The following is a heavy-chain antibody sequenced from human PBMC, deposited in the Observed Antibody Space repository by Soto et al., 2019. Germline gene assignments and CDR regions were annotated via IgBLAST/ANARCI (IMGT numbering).Heavy chain of an antibody. CDR2: INHSGST. Sequence: QVQLQQWGAGLLKPSETLSLACAVYGGSFSGYYWSWIRQPPGKGLEGIGEINHSGSTNYNPSLKSRVTISVDTSKNQFSLKLSSVTVADTAVYYCARGSRRISIFGVVIIPFDYWGRGTLVTVSS. CDR3: ARGSRRISIFGVVIIPFDY. V-gene: IGHV4-34*01. J-gene: IGHJ4*02. CDR1: GGSFSGYY. D-gene: IGHD3-3*01.